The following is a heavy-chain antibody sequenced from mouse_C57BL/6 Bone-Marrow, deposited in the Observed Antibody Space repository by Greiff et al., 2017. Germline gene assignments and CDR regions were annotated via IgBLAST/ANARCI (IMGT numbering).Heavy chain of an antibody. J-gene: IGHJ4*01. V-gene: IGHV5-17*01. CDR3: ARGLRRYAMDY. CDR2: ISSGSSTI. D-gene: IGHD2-4*01. CDR1: GFTFSDYG. Sequence: EVQLQESGGGLVKPGGSLKLSCAASGFTFSDYGMHWVRQAPEKGLEWVAYISSGSSTIYYADTVKGRFTITRDNAKNTLFLQMTSLRSEDTAMYYCARGLRRYAMDYWGQGTSVTVSS.